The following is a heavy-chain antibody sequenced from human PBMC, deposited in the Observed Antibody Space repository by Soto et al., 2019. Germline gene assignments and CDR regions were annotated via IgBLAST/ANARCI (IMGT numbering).Heavy chain of an antibody. CDR1: GFTFTNYH. D-gene: IGHD2-8*01. CDR3: AKMAAPPR. V-gene: IGHV3-74*01. J-gene: IGHJ4*02. Sequence: GGSLRLSCAASGFTFTNYHMHWVRQTPGKGLVWVSHINPDGSYTSYADSVKGRFTISRDNAKDTLYLQMNSLRAEDTAVYYCAKMAAPPRWGQGTLVTVSS. CDR2: INPDGSYT.